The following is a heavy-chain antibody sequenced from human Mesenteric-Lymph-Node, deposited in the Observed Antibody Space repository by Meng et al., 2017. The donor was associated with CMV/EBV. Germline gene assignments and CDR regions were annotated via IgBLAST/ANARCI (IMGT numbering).Heavy chain of an antibody. CDR2: ISYSGTT. CDR3: AGGAAYIGYDHLLHNDY. D-gene: IGHD1-26*01. V-gene: IGHV4-59*01. Sequence: ESLKISCAASGFTFSSYGMHWIRQPPGKGLEWIGYISYSGTTNYNPSLKSRVTTSVDTSKNQFSLKLSSVTAADTAVYYCAGGAAYIGYDHLLHNDYWGQGMLVTVSS. CDR1: GFTFSSYG. J-gene: IGHJ4*02.